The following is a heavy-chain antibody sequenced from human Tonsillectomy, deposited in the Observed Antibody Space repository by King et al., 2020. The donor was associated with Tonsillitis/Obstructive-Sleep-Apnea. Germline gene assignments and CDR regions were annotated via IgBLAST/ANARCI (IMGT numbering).Heavy chain of an antibody. Sequence: VQLQQWGAGLLKPSETLSLTCAVYGVSFSAYLWTWIRQPPGKGLEWIGEINHSGDANYNPSLKSRVTISIDTSKNQFSLKLNSVTAADAAVYYCARGYGPGTTYYFDYWAQGTLVTVSS. V-gene: IGHV4-34*01. J-gene: IGHJ4*02. D-gene: IGHD1-1*01. CDR2: INHSGDA. CDR1: GVSFSAYL. CDR3: ARGYGPGTTYYFDY.